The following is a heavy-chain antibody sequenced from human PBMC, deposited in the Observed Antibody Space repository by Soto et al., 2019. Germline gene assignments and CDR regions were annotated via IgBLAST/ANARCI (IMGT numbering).Heavy chain of an antibody. Sequence: PSETLSLTCTVSGGSISSSSYYWGWIRQPPGKGLEWIGSIYYSGSTYYNPSLKSRVTISVDTSKNQFSLKLSSVTAADTAVYYCARRGALEQWLVKAPYYYYYGMDVWGQGTTVTVSS. CDR2: IYYSGST. CDR3: ARRGALEQWLVKAPYYYYYGMDV. CDR1: GGSISSSSYY. V-gene: IGHV4-39*01. D-gene: IGHD6-19*01. J-gene: IGHJ6*02.